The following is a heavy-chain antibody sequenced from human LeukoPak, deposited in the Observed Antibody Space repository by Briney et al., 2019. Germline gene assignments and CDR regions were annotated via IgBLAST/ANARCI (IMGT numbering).Heavy chain of an antibody. V-gene: IGHV4-38-2*01. J-gene: IGHJ5*02. CDR2: IYHSGST. Sequence: TAETLSLTCGVSGYSISIGYYWGWTRQPPGTGLAWIGCIYHSGSTYYNPSPKRRAPISVDRSNDPFSPKLRSVSARDTAGYYCAGPYCSSTSWSKRRCFDPWGQGTLVTVSS. D-gene: IGHD2-2*01. CDR1: GYSISIGYY. CDR3: AGPYCSSTSWSKRRCFDP.